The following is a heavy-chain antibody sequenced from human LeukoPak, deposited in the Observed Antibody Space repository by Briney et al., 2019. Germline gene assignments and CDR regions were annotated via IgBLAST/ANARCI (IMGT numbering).Heavy chain of an antibody. CDR3: ARGALYGMDV. Sequence: SETLSLTCTVSGGSVSSSSYYWSWIRQPPGKGLEWIGYIYYSGSTNYNPSLKSRVTISIDTSKTQFSLKLSSVTAADTAVYYCARGALYGMDVWGQGTTVTVSS. CDR2: IYYSGST. CDR1: GGSVSSSSYY. J-gene: IGHJ6*02. V-gene: IGHV4-61*01.